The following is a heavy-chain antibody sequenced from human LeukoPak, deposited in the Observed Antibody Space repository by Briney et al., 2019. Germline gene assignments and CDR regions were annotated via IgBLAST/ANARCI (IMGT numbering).Heavy chain of an antibody. J-gene: IGHJ6*03. Sequence: GGSLRLSCAASGFTFSSYAMNWVRQAPGRGLEWVSGFSRNGGTTCYADNLKGRFTISRDESNNSLYLQMNSLRAEDTAVYYCANGNRCTSPNCLGYYFFYMDVWGKGTTVTVSS. CDR1: GFTFSSYA. CDR2: FSRNGGTT. V-gene: IGHV3-23*01. CDR3: ANGNRCTSPNCLGYYFFYMDV. D-gene: IGHD2/OR15-2a*01.